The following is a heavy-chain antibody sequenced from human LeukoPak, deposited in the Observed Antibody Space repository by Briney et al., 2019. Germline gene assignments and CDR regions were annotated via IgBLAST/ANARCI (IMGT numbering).Heavy chain of an antibody. CDR1: GFTFSSYG. CDR3: AKGLRGYSGYDPPYYFDY. V-gene: IGHV3-30*02. CDR2: IRYDGSNK. Sequence: GGPLRLSCAASGFTFSSYGMHWVRQAPGKGLEWVAFIRYDGSNKYYADSVKGRFTISRDNSKNTLYLQMNSLRAEDTAVYYCAKGLRGYSGYDPPYYFDYWGQGTLVTVSS. D-gene: IGHD5-12*01. J-gene: IGHJ4*02.